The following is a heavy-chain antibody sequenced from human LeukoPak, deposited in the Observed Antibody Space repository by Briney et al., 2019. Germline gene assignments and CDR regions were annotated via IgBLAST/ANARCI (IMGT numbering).Heavy chain of an antibody. J-gene: IGHJ4*02. Sequence: GGSLRLSCAASGFTFSSYAMHWVRQAPGKGLEYVSAISSNGGSTYYANSVKGRFTISRDNSKNTLYLQMGSLRAEDMAVYYCARVRGSARGGYYFDYWGQGTLVTVSS. CDR3: ARVRGSARGGYYFDY. CDR1: GFTFSSYA. CDR2: ISSNGGST. D-gene: IGHD3-10*01. V-gene: IGHV3-64*01.